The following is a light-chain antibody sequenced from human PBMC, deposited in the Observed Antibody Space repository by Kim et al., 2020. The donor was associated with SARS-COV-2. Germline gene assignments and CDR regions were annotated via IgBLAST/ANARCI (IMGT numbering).Light chain of an antibody. Sequence: DVVMTQSPLSLPVTLGQPASISCRSSESLVDTDQNTYLNWFQQRPGQSPRRLIYRVSKRDSGVPDRFSGSGSGTDFTLHISRVEAEDVGIYYCMQGTHWPLSYTFGQGSKLEI. V-gene: IGKV2-30*01. CDR1: ESLVDTDQNTY. J-gene: IGKJ2*01. CDR3: MQGTHWPLSYT. CDR2: RVS.